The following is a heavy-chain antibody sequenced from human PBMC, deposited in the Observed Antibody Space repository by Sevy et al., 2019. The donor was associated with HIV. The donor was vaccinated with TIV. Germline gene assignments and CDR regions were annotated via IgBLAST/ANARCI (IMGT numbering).Heavy chain of an antibody. CDR2: IKQDGSEK. CDR1: GFTFSSYW. CDR3: TRDNAPYSSSSHTYYYYGMDV. D-gene: IGHD6-13*01. Sequence: GGFLRLSCAASGFTFSSYWMSWVRQAPGKGLEWVTNIKQDGSEKYYVDSVKGRFTISRDNAKNSLYLQMNSLRAEDTAVYYWTRDNAPYSSSSHTYYYYGMDVWGQGTLVTVSS. J-gene: IGHJ6*02. V-gene: IGHV3-7*03.